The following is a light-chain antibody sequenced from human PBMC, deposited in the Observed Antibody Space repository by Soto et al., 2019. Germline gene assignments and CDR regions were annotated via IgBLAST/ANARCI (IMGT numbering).Light chain of an antibody. J-gene: IGLJ1*01. CDR3: SAYSEIDKKV. V-gene: IGLV2-14*03. CDR2: EVN. Sequence: QSVLTQPASVSGSPGQSITISCGGTSSDVGAYIYVSWYQQFPGKAPKLILYEVNNRPSGVSNRFSGSKSDTTASLTISGLQPEDEADYYCSAYSEIDKKVFGNGTKVTV. CDR1: SSDVGAYIY.